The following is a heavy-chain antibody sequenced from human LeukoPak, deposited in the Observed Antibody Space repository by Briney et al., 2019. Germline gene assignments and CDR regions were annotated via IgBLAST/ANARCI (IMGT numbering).Heavy chain of an antibody. V-gene: IGHV3-30*02. CDR1: GFTFSSYG. Sequence: GGSLRLSCAASGFTFSSYGMHWVRQAPGKGLEWVAFIRYDGSNKYYADSVKGRFTISRDNSKNTLYLQMNSLRAEDTAVYYCARDIRAAGDCYRAGDAFDIWGQGTMVTVSS. CDR2: IRYDGSNK. D-gene: IGHD2-21*02. J-gene: IGHJ3*02. CDR3: ARDIRAAGDCYRAGDAFDI.